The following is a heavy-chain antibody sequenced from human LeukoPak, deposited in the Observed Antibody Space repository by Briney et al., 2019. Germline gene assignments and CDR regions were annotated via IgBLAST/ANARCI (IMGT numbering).Heavy chain of an antibody. Sequence: EASVKVSCKASGYTFTTYAMNWVRQAPGQGLEWMGWINPNTGNPMYAQGFTGRFVFSLDTSVSTAYLQISSLKAADTAVYYCGRAYQPLGGLSFPDQWGQGTLVTVSS. J-gene: IGHJ5*02. CDR3: GRAYQPLGGLSFPDQ. D-gene: IGHD3-16*02. V-gene: IGHV7-4-1*02. CDR1: GYTFTTYA. CDR2: INPNTGNP.